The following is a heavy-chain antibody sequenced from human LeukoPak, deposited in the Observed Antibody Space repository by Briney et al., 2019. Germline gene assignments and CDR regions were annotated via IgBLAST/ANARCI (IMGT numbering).Heavy chain of an antibody. Sequence: GGSLRLSCAASGFTFSSYWMSWVRQAPGKGLEWVANIKQDGGEKYYADSVKGRFTISRDNAKTSLYLQMNSLRAEDTAVYYCARDKVVGATVFDYWGQGTLVTVSS. CDR2: IKQDGGEK. CDR1: GFTFSSYW. D-gene: IGHD1-26*01. V-gene: IGHV3-7*01. CDR3: ARDKVVGATVFDY. J-gene: IGHJ4*02.